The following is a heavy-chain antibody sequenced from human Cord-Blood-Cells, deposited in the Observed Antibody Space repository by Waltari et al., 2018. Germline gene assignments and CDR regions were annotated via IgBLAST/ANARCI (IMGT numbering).Heavy chain of an antibody. D-gene: IGHD3-10*01. CDR2: IYSGGST. CDR1: GFTVSSNY. J-gene: IGHJ5*02. Sequence: EVQLVESGGGLVQPGGSLRLSCAASGFTVSSNYMSWVRQAPGKGLEWVSVIYSGGSTYYVDSVKGRFTISRHNSKNTLYLQMNSLRAEDTAVYYCAVKLNTGWFDPWGQGTLVTVSS. V-gene: IGHV3-53*04. CDR3: AVKLNTGWFDP.